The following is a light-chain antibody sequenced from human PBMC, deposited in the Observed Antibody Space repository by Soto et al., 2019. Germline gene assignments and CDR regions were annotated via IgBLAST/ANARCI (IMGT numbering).Light chain of an antibody. J-gene: IGKJ1*01. CDR3: QQYYTTPWT. V-gene: IGKV4-1*01. Sequence: DIVMTQSPDSLAVPLGGRATITCKSSQTLLYSSNNKNYLAWYQQKPGQAPNLLFYWASTRESGVPDRFSGSGSGTDFTLTISSLQAEDVAVYYCQQYYTTPWTFGRGTKVEIK. CDR2: WAS. CDR1: QTLLYSSNNKNY.